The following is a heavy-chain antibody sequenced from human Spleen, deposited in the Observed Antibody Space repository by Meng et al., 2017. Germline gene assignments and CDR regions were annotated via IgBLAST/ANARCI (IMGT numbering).Heavy chain of an antibody. CDR1: GFSFDDYS. D-gene: IGHD6-19*01. CDR3: AKEIEVFRYSSGWYDS. V-gene: IGHV3-43*01. CDR2: ISWDGGNT. J-gene: IGHJ5*01. Sequence: GGSLRLSCAASGFSFDDYSMHWVRQVPGKGLEWVSLISWDGGNTYYADSVKGRFTISRDNSKNSLYLQMNSLKSEDTALYYCAKEIEVFRYSSGWYDSWGQGTLVTVSS.